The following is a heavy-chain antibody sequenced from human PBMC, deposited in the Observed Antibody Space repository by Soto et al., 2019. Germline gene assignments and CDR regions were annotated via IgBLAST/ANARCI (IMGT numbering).Heavy chain of an antibody. V-gene: IGHV3-9*01. J-gene: IGHJ4*02. CDR3: AKDITGTIYGGAVDS. CDR2: IAYNSNAI. Sequence: EVQLVESGGGLVQPGRSLRLSCAASGFTFDDFGLHWVRQAPGRGLEWVSGIAYNSNAIDYGDSVKGRFTISRDNAKNSLFLHMNSLRVEDTALYCCAKDITGTIYGGAVDSWGLGTLVTISS. CDR1: GFTFDDFG. D-gene: IGHD3-10*02.